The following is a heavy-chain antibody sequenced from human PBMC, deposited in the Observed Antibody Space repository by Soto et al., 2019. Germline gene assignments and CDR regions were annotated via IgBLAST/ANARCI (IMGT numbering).Heavy chain of an antibody. Sequence: EVRLLESGGGLVQPGGSLTLSCATSGFTFNNYSMSWVRQAPGKGLEWVSSINRGGGPYYADSVKGRFTISRDNSKNMLYLRMNSLRADDTAVYFCARADGPLPVTLLGFWGQETLVTVSS. CDR1: GFTFNNYS. CDR2: INRGGGP. J-gene: IGHJ4*02. V-gene: IGHV3-23*01. D-gene: IGHD5-18*01. CDR3: ARADGPLPVTLLGF.